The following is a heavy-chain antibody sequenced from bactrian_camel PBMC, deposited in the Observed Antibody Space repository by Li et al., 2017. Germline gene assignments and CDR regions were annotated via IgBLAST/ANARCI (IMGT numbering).Heavy chain of an antibody. J-gene: IGHJ4*01. Sequence: VQLVESGGGSVEAGGSLRLSCVYSGDLYSRNCMKWFREAPGKEREGVAGIYTATGKTYYNPSVKGRFTLSEDNANNTVNLMMNSLKPEDTAMYYCAANFGPYCSGPYLARRANFLGQGTQVTVS. D-gene: IGHD1*01. CDR1: GDLYSRNC. CDR2: IYTATGKT. V-gene: IGHV3S6*01.